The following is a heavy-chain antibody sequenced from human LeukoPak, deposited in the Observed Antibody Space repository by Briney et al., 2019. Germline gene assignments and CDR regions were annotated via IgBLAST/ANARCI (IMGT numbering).Heavy chain of an antibody. D-gene: IGHD3-22*01. Sequence: GGSRRLSCAASGFTFNNYAMSWVRQAPGKGLEWLSSVSGSGGSTFYADSVKGRFTISRDNSQNTVFLKMNSLRAEDTAVYYCAKSRSSLSSGYYFYYGMDVWGQGTTVTVSS. J-gene: IGHJ6*02. V-gene: IGHV3-23*01. CDR2: VSGSGGST. CDR3: AKSRSSLSSGYYFYYGMDV. CDR1: GFTFNNYA.